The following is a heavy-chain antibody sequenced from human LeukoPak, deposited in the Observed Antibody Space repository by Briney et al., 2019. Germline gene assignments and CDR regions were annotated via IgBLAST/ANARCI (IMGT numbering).Heavy chain of an antibody. CDR2: INAGNGDT. Sequence: ASVKVSCKASGYTFTNYAMHWVRQAPGQRLEWMGWINAGNGDTKYSQKFQGRVTITRDTSASTAYMELSSLSSEDTAVYYCARESITKNNWFDPWGQGTLVTVSS. J-gene: IGHJ5*02. CDR3: ARESITKNNWFDP. D-gene: IGHD1-20*01. CDR1: GYTFTNYA. V-gene: IGHV1-3*01.